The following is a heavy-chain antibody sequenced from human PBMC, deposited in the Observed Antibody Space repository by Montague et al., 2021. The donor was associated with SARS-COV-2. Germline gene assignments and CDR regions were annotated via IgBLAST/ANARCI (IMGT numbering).Heavy chain of an antibody. Sequence: PALVKPTQTLTLTCTFSGFSLSTPNVGVGWIRQPPGKALEWVAVIYSNDEKRYSPSLRNRLTITKDTAKNQVVLTMTNMDPIGTATYYCARSYGDYRDSYFDYWGQGTLVTVSS. D-gene: IGHD4-17*01. V-gene: IGHV2-5*01. CDR2: IYSNDEK. J-gene: IGHJ4*02. CDR1: GFSLSTPNVG. CDR3: ARSYGDYRDSYFDY.